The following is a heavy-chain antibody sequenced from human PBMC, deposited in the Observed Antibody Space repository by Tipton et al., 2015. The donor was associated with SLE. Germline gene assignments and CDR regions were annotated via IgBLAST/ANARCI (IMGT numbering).Heavy chain of an antibody. Sequence: SLRLSCAASGFTFSSYDMHSVRQATGKGLEWVSVIGVAGDTYYPDSVRGRFTISREIAKNSLYLHMNSLRAGDTAVYYCARGLSATGEFDHWGQGTLVTVSS. CDR1: GFTFSSYD. D-gene: IGHD3-16*01. CDR2: IGVAGDT. CDR3: ARGLSATGEFDH. V-gene: IGHV3-13*01. J-gene: IGHJ4*02.